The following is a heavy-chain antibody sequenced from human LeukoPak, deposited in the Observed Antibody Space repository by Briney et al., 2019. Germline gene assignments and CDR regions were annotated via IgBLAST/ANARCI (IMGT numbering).Heavy chain of an antibody. Sequence: SVKVSCKASGGTFSSYALSWVRQAPGQGLEWMGGIIPIFGTANYEQKFQGRVTITADESTSTAYMELSSLRSEDTAVDYCARGRDCGGDCYYYYYGMDVWGKGTTVTVSS. D-gene: IGHD2-21*02. CDR1: GGTFSSYA. V-gene: IGHV1-69*13. CDR2: IIPIFGTA. CDR3: ARGRDCGGDCYYYYYGMDV. J-gene: IGHJ6*04.